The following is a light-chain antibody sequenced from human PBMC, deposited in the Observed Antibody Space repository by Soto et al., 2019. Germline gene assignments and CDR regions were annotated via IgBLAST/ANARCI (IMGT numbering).Light chain of an antibody. J-gene: IGLJ1*01. V-gene: IGLV2-8*01. Sequence: QSVLTYSPSPSGSPGQSVTISCTGTSSDIGGYNYVPWYQQHPGKAPKLMIYEVNKRPSGVPDRFSGSKSGNTASLTVSGLQAEDEADYYCSSYAGTSNVFGPGTKVTVL. CDR2: EVN. CDR1: SSDIGGYNY. CDR3: SSYAGTSNV.